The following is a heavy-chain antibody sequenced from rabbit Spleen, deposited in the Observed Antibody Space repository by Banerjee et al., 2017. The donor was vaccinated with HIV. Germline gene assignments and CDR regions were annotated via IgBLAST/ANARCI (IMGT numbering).Heavy chain of an antibody. D-gene: IGHD8-1*01. CDR2: IGAGSSGTT. CDR1: GFSFTSGYD. J-gene: IGHJ6*01. V-gene: IGHV1S40*01. Sequence: QSLEESGGGLVKPGASLTLTCKASGFSFTSGYDMCWVRQAPGKGLEWIACIGAGSSGTTYSATWAKGRFTSSKTSSPTVTLQMPSLTAADTATYFCARDTGTSFSTYGMDLWGQGTLVTVS. CDR3: ARDTGTSFSTYGMDL.